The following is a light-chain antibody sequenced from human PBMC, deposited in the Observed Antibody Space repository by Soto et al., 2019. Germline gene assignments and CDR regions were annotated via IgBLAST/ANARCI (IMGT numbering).Light chain of an antibody. V-gene: IGKV3-11*01. CDR2: EAS. J-gene: IGKJ2*01. CDR3: QQYNTYVKN. CDR1: QSVRSH. Sequence: EIVLTQSPATLSLSPGERATLSCRGSQSVRSHLVWYQQKPGQAPRLLIYEASNRATGIPARFSGSGSGTDFTLTISSLEPEDFATYYCQQYNTYVKNFGQGTKLEIK.